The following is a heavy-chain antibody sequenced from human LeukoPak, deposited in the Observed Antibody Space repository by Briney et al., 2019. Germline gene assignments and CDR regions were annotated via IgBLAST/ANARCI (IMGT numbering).Heavy chain of an antibody. CDR1: GFTFSTYG. CDR2: ISNSSSNI. CDR3: ASRDGYSFSLDY. J-gene: IGHJ4*02. D-gene: IGHD5-24*01. Sequence: PGGALRLSCVASGFTFSTYGGHSVRQAPSEGVEWMSHISNSSSNIYCGDSVKGRFTIYRDNAKNSLYLQMHSLRDEDTAVYYCASRDGYSFSLDYWGRGTLVTVS. V-gene: IGHV3-48*02.